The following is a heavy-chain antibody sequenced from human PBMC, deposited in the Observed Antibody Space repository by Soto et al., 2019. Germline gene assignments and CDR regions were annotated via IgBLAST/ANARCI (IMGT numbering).Heavy chain of an antibody. V-gene: IGHV3-23*01. CDR1: GFTFSSYA. CDR3: AKASEYSGYDYPGYYYYGMDV. Sequence: PGGSQRLSCAASGFTFSSYAMSWVRHAPGKGLWWVSAISGSGGSTYYADSVKGRFTISRDNSKNTLYLQMNSLRAEDTAVYYCAKASEYSGYDYPGYYYYGMDVWGQGTTVTVSS. CDR2: ISGSGGST. J-gene: IGHJ6*02. D-gene: IGHD5-12*01.